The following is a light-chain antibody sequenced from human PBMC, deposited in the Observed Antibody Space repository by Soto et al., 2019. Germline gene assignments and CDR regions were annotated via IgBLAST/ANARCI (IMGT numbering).Light chain of an antibody. CDR3: QQYNSYSQA. Sequence: DIPMTQSPSTLSASLGDRVTITCRASQSISSWLAWYQQKPGKAPRLLIYDASSLERGVPSRFSGSGSETEFTLTISSLQPDDFATYYCQQYNSYSQAFGQGTKVEVK. J-gene: IGKJ1*01. V-gene: IGKV1-5*01. CDR1: QSISSW. CDR2: DAS.